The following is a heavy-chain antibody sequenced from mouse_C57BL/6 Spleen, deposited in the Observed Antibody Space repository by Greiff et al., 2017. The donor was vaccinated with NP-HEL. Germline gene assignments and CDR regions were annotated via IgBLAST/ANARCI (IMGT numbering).Heavy chain of an antibody. V-gene: IGHV5-9-1*02. D-gene: IGHD2-1*01. J-gene: IGHJ3*01. CDR3: TREGDGNYEFAY. CDR2: ISSGGDYI. Sequence: EVQRVESGEGLVKPGGSLKLSCAASGFTFSSYAMSWVRQTPEKRLEWVAYISSGGDYIYYADTVKGRFTISRDNARNTLYLQMSSLKSEDTAMYYCTREGDGNYEFAYWGQGTLVTVSA. CDR1: GFTFSSYA.